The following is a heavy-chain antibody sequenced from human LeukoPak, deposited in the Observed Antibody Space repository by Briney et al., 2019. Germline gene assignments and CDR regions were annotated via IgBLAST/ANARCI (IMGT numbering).Heavy chain of an antibody. CDR2: INPNSGGT. D-gene: IGHD6-19*01. CDR3: ASARTKYSSGWLDY. CDR1: GYTFTGYY. J-gene: IGHJ4*02. Sequence: GASVKVSCKASGYTFTGYYMHWVRQAPGQGLEWMGWINPNSGGTNYAQKFQGRVTMTRDTSISTAYMELSGLRSDDTAVYYCASARTKYSSGWLDYWGQGTLVTVSS. V-gene: IGHV1-2*02.